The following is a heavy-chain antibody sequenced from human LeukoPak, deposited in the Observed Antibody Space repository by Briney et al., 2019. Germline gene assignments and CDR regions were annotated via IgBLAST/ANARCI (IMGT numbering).Heavy chain of an antibody. CDR2: IYHSGST. V-gene: IGHV4-38-2*02. J-gene: IGHJ4*02. Sequence: PSETLSLTCTVSGYSISSGYNWDWIRQPPGKGLEWIGSIYHSGSTYYNPSLKSRVTISVDTSKIQFSPKLSSVTAADTAVYYCARGQYLVYWGQGTLVTVSS. CDR1: GYSISSGYN. D-gene: IGHD2-2*01. CDR3: ARGQYLVY.